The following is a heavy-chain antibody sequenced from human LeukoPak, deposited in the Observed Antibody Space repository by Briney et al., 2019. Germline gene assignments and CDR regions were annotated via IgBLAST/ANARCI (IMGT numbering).Heavy chain of an antibody. J-gene: IGHJ5*02. D-gene: IGHD3-10*01. CDR2: IYYSGST. V-gene: IGHV4-39*01. Sequence: SSETLSLTCTVSGGSISSSSNYWGWIRQPPGKGLEWIGSIYYSGSTYYNPSLKSRVTISVDTSKNQFSLKLTSVTAADTAVHYCARRLGSRGRFDPWGQGTLVTVSS. CDR3: ARRLGSRGRFDP. CDR1: GGSISSSSNY.